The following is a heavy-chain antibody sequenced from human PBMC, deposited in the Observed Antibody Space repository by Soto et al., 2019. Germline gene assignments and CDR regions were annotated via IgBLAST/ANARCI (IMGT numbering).Heavy chain of an antibody. CDR1: GFIFSSYG. CDR2: IWYDGSNK. Sequence: LRLSCAASGFIFSSYGMHWVRQGPGKGLEWVAVIWYDGSNKYYADSVKGRFTISRDNSKNTLYLEMISLRAEDTAVYYCAREVSGYSSGWYYYYYGMDVWGQGTTVTVSS. CDR3: AREVSGYSSGWYYYYYGMDV. J-gene: IGHJ6*02. V-gene: IGHV3-33*01. D-gene: IGHD6-19*01.